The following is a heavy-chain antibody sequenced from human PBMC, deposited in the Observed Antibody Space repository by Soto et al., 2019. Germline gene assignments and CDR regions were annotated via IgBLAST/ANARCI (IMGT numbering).Heavy chain of an antibody. V-gene: IGHV3-15*01. J-gene: IGHJ6*03. CDR3: TTDRSWGETTRIGYYDYYMDV. Sequence: EVQLVESGGGLVKPGGSLRLSCAASGFTFSNAWMSWVRQAPGKGLEWVGRIKSKTDGGTTDYAAPVKGRFTISRDDSKNTLYLQMNSLKTEDTAVYYCTTDRSWGETTRIGYYDYYMDVWGKGTTVTVSS. CDR2: IKSKTDGGTT. D-gene: IGHD3-16*01. CDR1: GFTFSNAW.